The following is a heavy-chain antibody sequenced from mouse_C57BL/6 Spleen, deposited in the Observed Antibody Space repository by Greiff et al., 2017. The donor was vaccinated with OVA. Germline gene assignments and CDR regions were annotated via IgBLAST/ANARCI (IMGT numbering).Heavy chain of an antibody. D-gene: IGHD3-2*02. CDR1: GFTFSSYA. V-gene: IGHV5-4*03. J-gene: IGHJ2*01. Sequence: EVKLVESGGGLVKPGGSLKLSCAASGFTFSSYAMSWVRQTPEKRLEWVATISDGGSYTYYPDNVKGRFTISRDNAKNNLYLQMSHLKSEDTAMYYCARGELRLRRYFDYWGQGTTLTVSS. CDR3: ARGELRLRRYFDY. CDR2: ISDGGSYT.